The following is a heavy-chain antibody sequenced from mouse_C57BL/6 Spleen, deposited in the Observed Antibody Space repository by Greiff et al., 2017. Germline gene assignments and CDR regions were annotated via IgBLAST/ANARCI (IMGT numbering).Heavy chain of an antibody. CDR3: ARERTNSWFAY. J-gene: IGHJ3*01. D-gene: IGHD4-1*01. CDR1: GYTFTDYY. CDR2: INPYNGGT. Sequence: VPLKQSGPVLVKPGASVKMSCKASGYTFTDYYMNWVKQSHGKSLEWIGVINPYNGGTSYNKKFTGKATLTVDKSSSTAYMELNSLTSEDSAVYYCARERTNSWFAYWGQGTLVTVSA. V-gene: IGHV1-19*01.